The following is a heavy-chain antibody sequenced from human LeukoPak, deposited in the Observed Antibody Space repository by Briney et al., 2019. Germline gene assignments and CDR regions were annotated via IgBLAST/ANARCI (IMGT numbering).Heavy chain of an antibody. Sequence: SQTLSLTCVISGDSLFSSSAAWNWIRQSPSRGLEWLGRTYYRSKWYNDYAVSVKSRIIISADTSKNQFFLHLSSATPEDTAVYYCARDQGWFDPWGQGTLVTVSS. V-gene: IGHV6-1*01. CDR2: TYYRSKWYN. CDR3: ARDQGWFDP. CDR1: GDSLFSSSAA. J-gene: IGHJ5*02.